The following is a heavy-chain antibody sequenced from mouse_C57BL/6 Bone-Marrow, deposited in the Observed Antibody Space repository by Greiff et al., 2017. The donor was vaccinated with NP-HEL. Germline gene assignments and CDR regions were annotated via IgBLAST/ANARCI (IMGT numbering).Heavy chain of an antibody. D-gene: IGHD2-4*01. Sequence: EVQLVESGGGLVQPGGSLSLSCAASGFTFTDYYMSWVRQPPGKALEWLGFIRNKANGYTTEYSASVKGRFTISRDTSPSILYLQMNALRAEDSATYYCARLGDYPAWLAYWGQGTLVTVSA. CDR2: IRNKANGYTT. V-gene: IGHV7-3*01. CDR1: GFTFTDYY. CDR3: ARLGDYPAWLAY. J-gene: IGHJ3*01.